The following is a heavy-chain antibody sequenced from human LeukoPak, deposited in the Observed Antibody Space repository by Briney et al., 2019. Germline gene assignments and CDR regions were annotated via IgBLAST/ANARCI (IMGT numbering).Heavy chain of an antibody. CDR2: ISWDGGST. CDR3: AKDMCSSTGCQEFEY. Sequence: GGSLRLSCAASGFPFDYHAMHWVRQAPGKGLEWVSLISWDGGSTYYADSVKGRFTISRDNAKNSLYLQMNSLRAEDTALYYCAKDMCSSTGCQEFEYWGLGALVTVSS. J-gene: IGHJ4*02. D-gene: IGHD2-2*01. CDR1: GFPFDYHA. V-gene: IGHV3-43D*03.